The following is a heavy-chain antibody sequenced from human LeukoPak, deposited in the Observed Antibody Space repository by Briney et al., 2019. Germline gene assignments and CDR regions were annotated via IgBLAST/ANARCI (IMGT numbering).Heavy chain of an antibody. CDR1: GGSISSYY. V-gene: IGHV4-4*07. J-gene: IGHJ6*02. CDR3: TRRGQYGSGSYYTYYYYGMDV. Sequence: SETLSLICTVSGGSISSYYWSWVRQPAGKGLEWIGRMNTSGSTNYNPSLKSRVTMSVDTSKNQSSLKLSSVTAADTAVYFCTRRGQYGSGSYYTYYYYGMDVWGQGTTVTVSS. CDR2: MNTSGST. D-gene: IGHD3-10*01.